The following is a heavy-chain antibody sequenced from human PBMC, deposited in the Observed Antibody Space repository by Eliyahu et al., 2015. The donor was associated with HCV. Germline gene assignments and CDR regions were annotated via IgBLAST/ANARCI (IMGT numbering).Heavy chain of an antibody. Sequence: QVQLEQSGAEVKKPGSSVKVSCKASGGTFRTLSINWVRQAPGQGLEWMGRILPVFGSSNYAXKFQGRVSITADESTATAYLELNSLTSDDTAIFYXATVRASVTHRAEYFQXWGQGTLVTVS. J-gene: IGHJ1*01. CDR1: GGTFRTLS. CDR2: ILPVFGSS. CDR3: ATVRASVTHRAEYFQX. V-gene: IGHV1-69*01. D-gene: IGHD5/OR15-5a*01.